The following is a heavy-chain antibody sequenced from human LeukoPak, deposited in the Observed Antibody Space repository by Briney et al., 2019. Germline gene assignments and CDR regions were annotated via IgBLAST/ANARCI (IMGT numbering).Heavy chain of an antibody. CDR2: INQGGSEI. CDR3: ARGPSYCGANCYYYFDY. J-gene: IGHJ4*02. D-gene: IGHD2-21*01. CDR1: GFTFSGYW. V-gene: IGHV3-7*01. Sequence: PGGSLRLSCVASGFTFSGYWTSWVRQAPGKGLEWVANINQGGSEIYYADSVKGRFTISRDNAKNSLYLQMNSLRAEDTAVYYCARGPSYCGANCYYYFDYWGQGTLVIVSS.